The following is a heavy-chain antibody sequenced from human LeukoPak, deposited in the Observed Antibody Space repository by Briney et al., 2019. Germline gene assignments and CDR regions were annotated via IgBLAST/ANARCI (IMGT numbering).Heavy chain of an antibody. CDR3: ARHEGSRTGDDWDFWSDY. D-gene: IGHD3-3*01. J-gene: IGHJ4*02. CDR1: GGSISSYY. V-gene: IGHV4-59*08. Sequence: SETLSLTCTVSGGSISSYYWSWIRQPPGKGLEWIGYIYYSGSTNYNPSLKSRVTISVDTSKNQFSLKLSSVTAADTAVYYCARHEGSRTGDDWDFWSDYWGQGTLVTVSS. CDR2: IYYSGST.